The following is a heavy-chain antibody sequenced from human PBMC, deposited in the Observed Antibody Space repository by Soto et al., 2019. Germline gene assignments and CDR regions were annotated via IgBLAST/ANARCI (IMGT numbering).Heavy chain of an antibody. J-gene: IGHJ5*02. V-gene: IGHV1-3*01. D-gene: IGHD6-13*01. CDR3: VRRHVSATGIDWFDP. CDR2: INAANGYT. CDR1: GYTFTRYG. Sequence: GASVKVSCKASGYTFTRYGIHWLRQAPGQRLEWMGWINAANGYTKYSPKFQGRVTITRDTSASTAYMELSSLRSEDTAVYYCVRRHVSATGIDWFDPWGQGTLVTVSS.